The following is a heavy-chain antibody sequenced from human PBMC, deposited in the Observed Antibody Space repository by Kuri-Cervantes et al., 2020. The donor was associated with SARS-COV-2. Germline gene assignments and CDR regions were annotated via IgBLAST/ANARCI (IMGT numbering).Heavy chain of an antibody. CDR1: GFTFSSYD. V-gene: IGHV3-13*05. J-gene: IGHJ4*02. D-gene: IGHD6-13*01. CDR3: ARERHGAAGGHFDY. CDR2: IGTAGDP. Sequence: GESLKISCAASGFTFSSYDMHWVRQATGKGLEWVSAIGTAGDPYYPGSVKGRFTISRDNSKNTMYLEMNSLRAEDTAVYFCARERHGAAGGHFDYWGQGTVVTVSS.